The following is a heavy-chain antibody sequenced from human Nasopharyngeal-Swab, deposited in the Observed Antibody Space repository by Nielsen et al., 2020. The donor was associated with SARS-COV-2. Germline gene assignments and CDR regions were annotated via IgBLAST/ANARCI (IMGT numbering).Heavy chain of an antibody. CDR3: ARDFSPFGAFDI. D-gene: IGHD3-10*01. J-gene: IGHJ3*02. Sequence: GESLKISCAASGFTFSTYGMHWVRQAPGKGLEWVAVISYDGSNKNYADSVKGRFTISRDNSKNTLYLQMNSLRAEDTAVYYCARDFSPFGAFDIWGQGTMVTVSS. CDR2: ISYDGSNK. V-gene: IGHV3-30*03. CDR1: GFTFSTYG.